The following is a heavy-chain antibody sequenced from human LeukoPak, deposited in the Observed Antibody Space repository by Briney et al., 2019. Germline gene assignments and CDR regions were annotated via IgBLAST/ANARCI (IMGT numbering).Heavy chain of an antibody. CDR2: ISYDGSSK. D-gene: IGHD5-18*01. CDR1: GFTFSSYS. J-gene: IGHJ4*02. Sequence: GRSLRLSCAASGFTFSSYSMHWVRQAPGKGLEWVAVISYDGSSKYYADPVKGRFTISRDNSMNTLYLQMNSLRPEDTAVYYCAGLDTALVFDYFDYWGLGTLVTVSS. CDR3: AGLDTALVFDYFDY. V-gene: IGHV3-30*04.